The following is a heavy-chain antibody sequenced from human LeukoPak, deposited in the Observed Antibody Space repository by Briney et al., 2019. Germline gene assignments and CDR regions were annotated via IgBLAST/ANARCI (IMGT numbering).Heavy chain of an antibody. CDR3: ARGRSVYGSGSYSDY. CDR2: MSYDGNFT. V-gene: IGHV3-30*04. D-gene: IGHD3-10*01. J-gene: IGHJ4*02. CDR1: GFTFKRYA. Sequence: GGSLRLSCAASGFTFKRYAMHWVRQAPGKGLEWVTIMSYDGNFTYYSDSVKGRFTISRDNSYDTLYLQMNSLRADDTAIYYCARGRSVYGSGSYSDYWGQGTLVTVSS.